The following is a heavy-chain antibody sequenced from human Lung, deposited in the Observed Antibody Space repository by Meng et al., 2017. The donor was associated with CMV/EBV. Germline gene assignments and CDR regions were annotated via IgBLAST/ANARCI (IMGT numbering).Heavy chain of an antibody. CDR3: ARSLNIATRPGRDFDY. J-gene: IGHJ4*02. V-gene: IGHV3-11*04. D-gene: IGHD6-6*01. CDR1: GFNFNDYY. Sequence: SGFNFNDYYLSWIRQAPGRGLEWISYLSSTGTTNFYTDSVKGRFTISRDNGKSSLYLQMNSLRAEDTAVYYCARSLNIATRPGRDFDYWGQGALVTVSS. CDR2: LSSTGTTN.